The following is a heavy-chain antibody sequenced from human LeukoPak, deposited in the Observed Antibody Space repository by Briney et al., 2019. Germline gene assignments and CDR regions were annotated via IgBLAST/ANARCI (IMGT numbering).Heavy chain of an antibody. CDR2: ISSSSSYI. V-gene: IGHV3-21*01. CDR1: GFTFSSYS. CDR3: ARTYDFGRGPPGDAFDN. D-gene: IGHD3-3*01. J-gene: IGHJ3*02. Sequence: PGGSLRLSSAASGFTFSSYSMNWVRQAPGKGLEWVSSISSSSSYIYYADSVRGRFTISRDNAKDSLYLQMNSLRAEDTALYYCARTYDFGRGPPGDAFDNWGQGTPVIVSS.